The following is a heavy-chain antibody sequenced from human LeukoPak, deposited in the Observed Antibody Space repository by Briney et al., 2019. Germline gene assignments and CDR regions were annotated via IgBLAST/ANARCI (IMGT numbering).Heavy chain of an antibody. CDR2: IKGKAGNYAT. Sequence: GGSLRLSCATSGFTCSGSSIHWVRQASGKGLEWVGRIKGKAGNYATAYVVSVKGRFIVTRDDSKNTPYLQMNSLKTEETAVYYCARINDFWSGPTLDVWGQGTTVTVSS. CDR1: GFTCSGSS. V-gene: IGHV3-73*01. CDR3: ARINDFWSGPTLDV. J-gene: IGHJ6*02. D-gene: IGHD3-3*01.